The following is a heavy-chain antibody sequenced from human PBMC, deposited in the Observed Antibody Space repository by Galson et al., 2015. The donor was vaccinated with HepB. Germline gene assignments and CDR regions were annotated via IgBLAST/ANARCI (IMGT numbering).Heavy chain of an antibody. V-gene: IGHV3-30-3*01. CDR1: GFTFSSYA. Sequence: SLRLSCAASGFTFSSYAMHWVRQAPGKGLEWVAVISYDGSNKYYADSVKGRFTISRDNSKNTLYLQINSLGAEDTAVYYCARAPYGDYLDYWGQGTLVTVSS. CDR2: ISYDGSNK. D-gene: IGHD4-17*01. CDR3: ARAPYGDYLDY. J-gene: IGHJ4*02.